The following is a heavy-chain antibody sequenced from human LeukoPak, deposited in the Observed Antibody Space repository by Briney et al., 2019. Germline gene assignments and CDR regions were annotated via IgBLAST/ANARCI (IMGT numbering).Heavy chain of an antibody. J-gene: IGHJ3*02. Sequence: SETLSLTCTVSGVSISSNTFYWGWIRQPPGMGLEWIGNVYRSGSTYYNPSLKSRVTISVDTSKDQFSLNLTSVTAADTAVYYCARDRVGGTYVIWGQGTMVTVSS. V-gene: IGHV4-39*02. CDR3: ARDRVGGTYVI. D-gene: IGHD1-26*01. CDR2: VYRSGST. CDR1: GVSISSNTFY.